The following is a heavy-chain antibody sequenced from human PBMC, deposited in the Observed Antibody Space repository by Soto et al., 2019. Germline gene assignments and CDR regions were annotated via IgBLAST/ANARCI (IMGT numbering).Heavy chain of an antibody. D-gene: IGHD2-21*02. Sequence: PGESLRLSCAASGLTFSCHWMTWVRQTPGEELQWVAAIKPDGSETFYVDSVKGRFTISRDNARNSLFLQMDSLRAEDTAVYYCTSRPSGMTYHAVFDFWGQGTLVTVSS. V-gene: IGHV3-7*03. J-gene: IGHJ4*02. CDR3: TSRPSGMTYHAVFDF. CDR1: GLTFSCHW. CDR2: IKPDGSET.